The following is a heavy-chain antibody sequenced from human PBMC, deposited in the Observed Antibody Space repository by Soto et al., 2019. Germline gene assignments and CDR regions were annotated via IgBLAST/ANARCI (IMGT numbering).Heavy chain of an antibody. Sequence: EVQLVESGGGLVQPGGSLRLSCVPPGFTLSGSWMSWVRRTPGKGLEWVANTNPDGSDKYYVDSVKGRFTLSRDNAKNSLYLEMNSLRAEDTAVYYCARGRYWGQGTVVTVSP. CDR1: GFTLSGSW. V-gene: IGHV3-7*04. CDR2: TNPDGSDK. J-gene: IGHJ4*02. CDR3: ARGRY.